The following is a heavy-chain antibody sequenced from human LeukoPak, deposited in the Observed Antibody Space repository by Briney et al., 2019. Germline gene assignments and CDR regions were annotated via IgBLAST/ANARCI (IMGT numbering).Heavy chain of an antibody. Sequence: SVKVSCKASGYTFTSYYMHWVRQAPGQGLEWMGRIIPILGIANYAQKFQGRVTITADKSTSTAYMELSSLRSEDTAVYYCARGPQRYYYDSSGYLTYWGQGTLVTVSS. CDR1: GYTFTSYY. D-gene: IGHD3-22*01. CDR3: ARGPQRYYYDSSGYLTY. V-gene: IGHV1-69*04. CDR2: IIPILGIA. J-gene: IGHJ4*02.